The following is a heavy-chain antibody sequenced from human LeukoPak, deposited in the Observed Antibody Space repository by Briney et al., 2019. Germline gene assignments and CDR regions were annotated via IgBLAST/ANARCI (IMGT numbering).Heavy chain of an antibody. CDR3: AKAVSVFGVVTNFDF. J-gene: IGHJ4*02. D-gene: IGHD3-3*01. CDR1: GFTFSSYA. Sequence: PGGSLRLSCAASGFTFSSYAMNWVRQAPGKGLEWVSGISGNGGSAYYADSVKGRFTIRRDNSKNTLYLQMNSLRAEDTAVYYSAKAVSVFGVVTNFDFWGQGTLVTVSS. V-gene: IGHV3-23*01. CDR2: ISGNGGSA.